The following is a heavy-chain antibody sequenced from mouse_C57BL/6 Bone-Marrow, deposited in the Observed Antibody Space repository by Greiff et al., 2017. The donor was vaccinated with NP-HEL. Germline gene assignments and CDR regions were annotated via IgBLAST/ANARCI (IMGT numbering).Heavy chain of an antibody. D-gene: IGHD2-3*01. J-gene: IGHJ3*01. CDR3: ARADGYFSVWFAY. CDR1: GYTFTSYW. CDR2: IDPSDSYT. Sequence: VQLQQPGAELVMPGASVKLSCKASGYTFTSYWMHWVKQRPGQGLEWIGEIDPSDSYTNYNQKFKGKSTLTVDKSSSTAYMQLSSLTSEDSAVYYCARADGYFSVWFAYWGQGTLVTVSA. V-gene: IGHV1-69*01.